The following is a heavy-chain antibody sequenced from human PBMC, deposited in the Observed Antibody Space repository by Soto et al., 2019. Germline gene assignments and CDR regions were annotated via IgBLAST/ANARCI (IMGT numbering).Heavy chain of an antibody. CDR2: IYYSGST. D-gene: IGHD3-3*01. CDR1: GGSISSYY. CDR3: AGSNYYDFWSGYYPPFDY. Sequence: SETLSLTCTVSGGSISSYYWSWIRQPPGKGLEWIGYIYYSGSTNYNPSLKSRVTISVDTSKNQFSLKLSSVTAADTAVYYCAGSNYYDFWSGYYPPFDYWGQGTLVTVSS. J-gene: IGHJ4*02. V-gene: IGHV4-59*01.